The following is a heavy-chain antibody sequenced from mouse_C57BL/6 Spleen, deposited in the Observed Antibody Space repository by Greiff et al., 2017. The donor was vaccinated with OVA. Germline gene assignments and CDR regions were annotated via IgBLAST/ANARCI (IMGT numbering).Heavy chain of an antibody. D-gene: IGHD3-2*02. CDR3: ARGGLGQLRSFFDY. V-gene: IGHV1-50*01. CDR2: IDPSDSYT. CDR1: GYTFTSYW. Sequence: QVQLQQPGAELVKPGASVKLSCKASGYTFTSYWMQWVKQRPGQGLEWIGEIDPSDSYTNYNPKFKGKATLTVDPSSSTAYMQLSSLTSEDSAVYYCARGGLGQLRSFFDYWGQGTTLTVSS. J-gene: IGHJ2*01.